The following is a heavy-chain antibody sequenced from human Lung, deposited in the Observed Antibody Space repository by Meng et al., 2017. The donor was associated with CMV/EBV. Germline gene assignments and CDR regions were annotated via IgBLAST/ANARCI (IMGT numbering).Heavy chain of an antibody. D-gene: IGHD1-1*01. V-gene: IGHV3-48*03. CDR1: GFTFSSYE. CDR2: ISNSGITT. J-gene: IGHJ4*02. CDR3: ARSAMDYNPYFDY. Sequence: GESLKIXCAASGFTFSSYEMNWVRQAPGKGLEWVSYISNSGITTYYADSVKGRFTISRDNAKNSLFLQINSLRAEDTAVYYCARSAMDYNPYFDYWGQGAXVTVYS.